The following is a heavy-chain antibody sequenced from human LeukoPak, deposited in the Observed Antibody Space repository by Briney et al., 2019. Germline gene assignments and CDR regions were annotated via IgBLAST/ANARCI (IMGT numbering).Heavy chain of an antibody. CDR3: AKKCSSTCYALDI. D-gene: IGHD6-13*01. CDR1: GFTFSSYA. Sequence: PGGSLRLTCAASGFTFSSYAMNWVRQAPGKGLEWVSGISISGDTTHYADSVKGRFTISRDNSRNTLYLQMHSLRAEDTALYYCAKKCSSTCYALDIWGQGTMVTVSS. V-gene: IGHV3-23*01. CDR2: ISISGDTT. J-gene: IGHJ3*02.